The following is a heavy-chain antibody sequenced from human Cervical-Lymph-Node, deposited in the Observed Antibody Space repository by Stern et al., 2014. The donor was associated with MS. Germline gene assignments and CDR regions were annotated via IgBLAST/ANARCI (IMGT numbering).Heavy chain of an antibody. CDR3: TRALRIADRPSPGGHWFDP. D-gene: IGHD6-6*01. CDR2: INPKSGGT. CDR1: GYIFTDYY. V-gene: IGHV1-2*04. Sequence: QVQLEESGAEVEKPGASVKVSCKASGYIFTDYYLHWVRQAPGQGLEWMGRINPKSGGTSYAHSFQGWVTLTRDTSIPTAYMDLSRLTSDDPAVYYCTRALRIADRPSPGGHWFDPWGQGTLVIVSS. J-gene: IGHJ5*02.